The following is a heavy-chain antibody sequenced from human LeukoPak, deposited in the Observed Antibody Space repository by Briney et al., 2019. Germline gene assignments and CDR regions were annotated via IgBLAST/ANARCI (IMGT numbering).Heavy chain of an antibody. V-gene: IGHV3-30*18. CDR1: GFTFSSYG. D-gene: IGHD3-3*01. J-gene: IGHJ4*02. CDR2: ISYDGSNK. Sequence: GRSLRLSCAASGFTFSSYGMHWVRQAPGKGLGWVAVISYDGSNKYYADSVKGRFTISRDNSKNTLYLQMNSLRAEDTAVYYCAKGDYDFSYDYWGQGTLVTVSS. CDR3: AKGDYDFSYDY.